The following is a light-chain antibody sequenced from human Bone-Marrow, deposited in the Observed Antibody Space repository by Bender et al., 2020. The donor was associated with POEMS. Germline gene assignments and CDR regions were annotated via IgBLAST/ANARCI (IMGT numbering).Light chain of an antibody. Sequence: QSALTQPASVSGSPGQSITISCTGTSSDVGSYDVVSWYQQHPGKAPKVMIFDVNKRPSGVSNRFSGSKSGNTASLTISGLQAEDEADYYCCSYAGSSSHVSFGAGTKLTVL. J-gene: IGLJ2*01. V-gene: IGLV2-23*02. CDR3: CSYAGSSSHVS. CDR1: SSDVGSYDV. CDR2: DVN.